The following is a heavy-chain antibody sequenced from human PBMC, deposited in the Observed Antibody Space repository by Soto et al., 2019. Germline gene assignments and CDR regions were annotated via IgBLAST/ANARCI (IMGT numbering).Heavy chain of an antibody. J-gene: IGHJ4*02. D-gene: IGHD3-22*01. V-gene: IGHV3-74*01. CDR2: INADGGST. CDR1: GFAFSSYW. Sequence: EVQLVASGGASVQPGGSLRLSCAASGFAFSSYWMHWVRQTPGKGLLWVARINADGGSTNYAESVKGRFTISRDNTKKTLNLQMDSLGAEDSAVYYCGRAWAFYDSVDYWGQGTRIAVSS. CDR3: GRAWAFYDSVDY.